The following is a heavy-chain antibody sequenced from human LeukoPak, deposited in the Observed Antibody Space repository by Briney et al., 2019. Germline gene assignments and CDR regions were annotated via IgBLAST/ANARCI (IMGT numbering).Heavy chain of an antibody. Sequence: PSETLSLTCAVYGGSFSGYYWSWIRQPPGKGLEWIGYIYYSGSTNYNPSLKSRVTISVDTSKNQFSLKLSSVTAADTAVYYCARGSSSGWFQHYYYYYYMDVWGKGTTVTISS. CDR2: IYYSGST. J-gene: IGHJ6*03. CDR1: GGSFSGYY. V-gene: IGHV4-59*01. D-gene: IGHD6-19*01. CDR3: ARGSSSGWFQHYYYYYYMDV.